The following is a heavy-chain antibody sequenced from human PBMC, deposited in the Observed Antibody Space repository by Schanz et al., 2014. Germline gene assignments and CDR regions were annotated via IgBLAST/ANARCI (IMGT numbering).Heavy chain of an antibody. CDR3: ANDVYRGYYSVYSDS. Sequence: QVQLVESGGGVVQPGGSLRLSCAASGFTFSSYGMHWVRQAPGKGLEWVAFVRFDGSERYYADSVKGRFTISRDDSKSTLHLQMNRLRAEDTALYYSANDVYRGYYSVYSDSWGQGTLVTVSS. J-gene: IGHJ4*02. D-gene: IGHD5-12*01. V-gene: IGHV3-30*02. CDR1: GFTFSSYG. CDR2: VRFDGSER.